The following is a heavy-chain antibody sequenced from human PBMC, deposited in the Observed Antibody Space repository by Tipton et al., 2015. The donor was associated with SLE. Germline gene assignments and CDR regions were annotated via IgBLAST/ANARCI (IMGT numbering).Heavy chain of an antibody. V-gene: IGHV4-59*01. CDR1: GGAIINYY. CDR2: IYSSGST. J-gene: IGHJ4*02. CDR3: ARTQYTFGGVIAPFDY. Sequence: TLSLTCTVSGGAIINYYWNWIRQPPGKGLEWIGYIYSSGSTNYNPSLKSRVAISLDTSNNQFSLTLTSVTAADTAVYYCARTQYTFGGVIAPFDYWGQGTLVTVSS. D-gene: IGHD3-16*02.